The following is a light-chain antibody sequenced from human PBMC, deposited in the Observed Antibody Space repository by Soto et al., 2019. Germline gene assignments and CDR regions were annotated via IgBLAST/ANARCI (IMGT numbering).Light chain of an antibody. CDR1: QSVSSY. CDR2: DAS. Sequence: EIVLTQSPATLSLSPGERATLSCRASQSVSSYLAWYQQKPGQDPRLLIYDASTRTTGIPARFSGSGSGTDFTLTICSLEPEDFAVYYWQQRSNWPPYTFGQGTKLEMK. V-gene: IGKV3-11*01. CDR3: QQRSNWPPYT. J-gene: IGKJ2*01.